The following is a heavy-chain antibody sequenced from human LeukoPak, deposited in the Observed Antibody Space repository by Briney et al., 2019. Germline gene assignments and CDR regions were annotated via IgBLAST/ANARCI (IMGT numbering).Heavy chain of an antibody. Sequence: GGSLRLSCVASGFPFSSHSLSWVRQAPGKGLEWVARMNLDGSEKYYVDSVKGRFTISRDNANTSLYLEMNSLRAEATAVYYCARDATYCTNGVCYTRFDYWGQGTLVTVSS. V-gene: IGHV3-7*01. CDR1: GFPFSSHS. CDR3: ARDATYCTNGVCYTRFDY. J-gene: IGHJ4*02. CDR2: MNLDGSEK. D-gene: IGHD2-8*01.